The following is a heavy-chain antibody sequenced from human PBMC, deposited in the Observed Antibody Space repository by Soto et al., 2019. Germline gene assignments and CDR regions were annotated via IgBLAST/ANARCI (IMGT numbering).Heavy chain of an antibody. CDR1: GGSISSYY. Sequence: QVQLQESGPGLVKPSETLSLTCTVSGGSISSYYWSWIRQPPGKGLEWIGYIYYSGSTNYNPSLKSRVTISVDTSKNQFSLKLSSVTAADTAVYYCARLRRGYSYGVFDYWGQGTLVTVSS. CDR3: ARLRRGYSYGVFDY. D-gene: IGHD5-18*01. V-gene: IGHV4-59*08. CDR2: IYYSGST. J-gene: IGHJ4*02.